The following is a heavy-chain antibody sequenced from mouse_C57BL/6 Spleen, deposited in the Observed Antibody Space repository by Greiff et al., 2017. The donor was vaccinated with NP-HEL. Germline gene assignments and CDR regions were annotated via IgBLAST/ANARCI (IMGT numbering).Heavy chain of an antibody. CDR2: IHPTSGST. CDR1: GYTFTSYW. CDR3: ARWDGDSSGPFAY. D-gene: IGHD3-2*02. V-gene: IGHV1-64*01. Sequence: QVQLQQSGAELVKPGASVKLSCKASGYTFTSYWMHWVKQRPGQGLEWIGMIHPTSGSTNYNEKFKSKATLTVDKSSSTAYMQLSSLTSEDSAVYYCARWDGDSSGPFAYWGQGTLVTVSA. J-gene: IGHJ3*01.